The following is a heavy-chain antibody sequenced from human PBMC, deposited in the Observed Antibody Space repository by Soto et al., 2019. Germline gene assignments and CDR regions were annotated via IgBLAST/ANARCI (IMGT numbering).Heavy chain of an antibody. D-gene: IGHD1-26*01. J-gene: IGHJ4*02. V-gene: IGHV4-31*03. CDR2: IYYSGSTYYN. CDR3: ARTPLL. Sequence: QVQLQESGPGLVKPSQTLSLTCTVSGGSISSGGYYWILIRQHPGKGLEWIGYIYYSGSTYYNYYNPSLKSRVTISVDTSENQFSLKLSSVTAADTAVYYCARTPLLWGQGTLVTVSS. CDR1: GGSISSGGYY.